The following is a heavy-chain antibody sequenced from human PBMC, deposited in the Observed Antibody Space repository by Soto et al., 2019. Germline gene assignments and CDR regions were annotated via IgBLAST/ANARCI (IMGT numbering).Heavy chain of an antibody. Sequence: GGSLRLSCAASGFAFGNSWMHWVRQPPGKGPEWVSRVISDVLTIQYVDSVKGRFTVSRDNAKNMLYLQMNSLRAEDTAVYYCATAEVDYWGPGTLVTFSS. J-gene: IGHJ4*02. V-gene: IGHV3-74*03. CDR3: ATAEVDY. CDR1: GFAFGNSW. CDR2: VISDVLTI.